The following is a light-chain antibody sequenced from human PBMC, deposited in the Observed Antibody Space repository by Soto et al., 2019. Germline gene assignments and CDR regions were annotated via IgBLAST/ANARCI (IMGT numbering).Light chain of an antibody. CDR2: LGS. Sequence: DIVMTQSPLSLPVTPGEPASISCRSSQSLLHSNGYNYLDWYLQKPGHSPQLLIYLGSNRASGVPDRISGSGSGTDFTLTISRVEAEDVGVYYCMQALQTPLTFGGGTKVEIK. CDR3: MQALQTPLT. J-gene: IGKJ4*01. CDR1: QSLLHSNGYNY. V-gene: IGKV2-28*01.